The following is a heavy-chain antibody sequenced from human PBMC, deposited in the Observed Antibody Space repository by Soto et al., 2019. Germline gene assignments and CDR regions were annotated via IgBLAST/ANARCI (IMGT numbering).Heavy chain of an antibody. CDR1: GYTFTSYY. D-gene: IGHD4-17*01. V-gene: IGHV1-46*01. CDR3: ARDDGAVTTSGEYYYYGMDV. CDR2: INPSGGST. Sequence: ASVKVSCKASGYTFTSYYRHWVRQAPGQGLEWMGIINPSGGSTSYAQKFQGRVTMTRDTSTSTVYMELSSLRSEDTAVYYCARDDGAVTTSGEYYYYGMDVWGQGTTVTVSS. J-gene: IGHJ6*02.